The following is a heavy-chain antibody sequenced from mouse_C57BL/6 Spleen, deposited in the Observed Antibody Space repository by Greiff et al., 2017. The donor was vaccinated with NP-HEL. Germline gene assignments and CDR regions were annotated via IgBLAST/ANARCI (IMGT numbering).Heavy chain of an antibody. CDR2: ISDGGSYT. J-gene: IGHJ3*01. CDR1: GFTFSSYA. V-gene: IGHV5-4*03. CDR3: ARRDYGSLFAY. D-gene: IGHD1-1*01. Sequence: EVQVVESGGGLVKPGGSLKLSCAASGFTFSSYAMSWVRQTPEKRLEWVATISDGGSYTYYPDNVKGRFTISRDNAKNNLYLQMSDLKSEDTAMYYCARRDYGSLFAYWGQGTLVTVSA.